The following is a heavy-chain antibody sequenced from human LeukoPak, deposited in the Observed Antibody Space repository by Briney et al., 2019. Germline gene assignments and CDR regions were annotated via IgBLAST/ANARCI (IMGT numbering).Heavy chain of an antibody. V-gene: IGHV4-30-4*01. Sequence: SQTLSLTCTVSGASIRSGDYYWSWIRQPPGKGLEWIGYIYDSGSTYYNPSLKSRITISVDTSENRFSLKLSSVTATDTAVYYCARVDCGDCSIHNWFDPWGQGTLVTVSS. J-gene: IGHJ5*02. D-gene: IGHD2-21*02. CDR3: ARVDCGDCSIHNWFDP. CDR2: IYDSGST. CDR1: GASIRSGDYY.